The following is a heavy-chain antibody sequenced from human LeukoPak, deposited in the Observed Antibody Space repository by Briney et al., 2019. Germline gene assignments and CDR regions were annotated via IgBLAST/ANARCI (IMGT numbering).Heavy chain of an antibody. J-gene: IGHJ4*02. V-gene: IGHV3-53*05. CDR3: ARDTISFQIEKATIPLAY. CDR2: IYSDFRT. Sequence: GGSLRLSCAASGFHVITYYMNWFRQAPGKGLEWASVIYSDFRTYYADSVKGRFIISKDNSKNTLYLQMNSLRAEDTAVYYCARDTISFQIEKATIPLAYWGQGTLVTVSS. D-gene: IGHD5-24*01. CDR1: GFHVITYY.